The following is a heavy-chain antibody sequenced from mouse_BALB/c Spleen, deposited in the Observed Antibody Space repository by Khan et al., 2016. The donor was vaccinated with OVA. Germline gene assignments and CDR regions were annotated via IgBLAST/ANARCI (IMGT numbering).Heavy chain of an antibody. CDR3: AGHQYPRSMDS. CDR2: IWSDGST. V-gene: IGHV2-6-2*01. J-gene: IGHJ4*01. CDR1: GFSLTSFA. Sequence: QMQLEQSGPDLVAPSPSLSITCSVSGFSLTSFAIHWVRQPPGKGLEWLVVIWSDGSTTYNSSHISRLSIIKANSTTQAFLKRNSLQADDAAMYYGAGHQYPRSMDSWGQGTSVTVSS.